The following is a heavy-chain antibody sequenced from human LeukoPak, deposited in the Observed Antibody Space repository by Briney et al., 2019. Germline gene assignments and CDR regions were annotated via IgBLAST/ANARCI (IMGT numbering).Heavy chain of an antibody. J-gene: IGHJ4*02. Sequence: ASVTVSCKASGYTFTSYGISWVRQAPGQGLEWMGWISAYNGNTNYAQKLQGRVTMTTDTSTSTAYMELRSLRPDDTAVYYCARGYCSGGSCYSDYWGQGTLVTVSS. CDR2: ISAYNGNT. CDR3: ARGYCSGGSCYSDY. CDR1: GYTFTSYG. D-gene: IGHD2-15*01. V-gene: IGHV1-18*01.